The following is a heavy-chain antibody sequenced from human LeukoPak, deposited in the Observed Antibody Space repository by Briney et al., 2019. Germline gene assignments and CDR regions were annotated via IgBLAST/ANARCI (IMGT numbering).Heavy chain of an antibody. CDR2: IIPIFGTA. D-gene: IGHD3-3*01. J-gene: IGHJ6*02. Sequence: SVKVSCKASGGTFSSYAISWVQQAPGQGLEWMGGIIPIFGTANYAQKFQGRVTITADESTSTAYMELSSLRSEDTAVYYCARDRRDRYYDFWSGYYTDYGMDVWGQGTTVTVSS. CDR1: GGTFSSYA. CDR3: ARDRRDRYYDFWSGYYTDYGMDV. V-gene: IGHV1-69*13.